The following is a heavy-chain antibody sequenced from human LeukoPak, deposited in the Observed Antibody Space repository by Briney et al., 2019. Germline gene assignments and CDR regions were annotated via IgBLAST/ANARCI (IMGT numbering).Heavy chain of an antibody. J-gene: IGHJ5*02. V-gene: IGHV1-69*05. Sequence: SVKVSCKGSVGTFSNYAVSWVRQAPGQGLEWMGGFIPVFGPANYAQKFQGRVTMTRNTSISTAYMELTSLRSEDTAVYYCAREYQLQGTVYNYFDPWGQGTLVTVSS. CDR2: FIPVFGPA. D-gene: IGHD2-2*01. CDR1: VGTFSNYA. CDR3: AREYQLQGTVYNYFDP.